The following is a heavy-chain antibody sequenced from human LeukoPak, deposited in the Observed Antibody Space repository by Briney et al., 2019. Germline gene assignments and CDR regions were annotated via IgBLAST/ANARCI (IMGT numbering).Heavy chain of an antibody. Sequence: GGSLRLSCAASGFTFSDYYMSWIRQAPGKGLEWISYITYSGSITHYADSVRGRFTISRDNAKNSLYLQMNSLRAEDTAVYYCARVLRSTGLQKFGELPDTLDYWGQGTLVTVSS. CDR1: GFTFSDYY. J-gene: IGHJ4*02. D-gene: IGHD3-10*01. V-gene: IGHV3-11*04. CDR3: ARVLRSTGLQKFGELPDTLDY. CDR2: ITYSGSIT.